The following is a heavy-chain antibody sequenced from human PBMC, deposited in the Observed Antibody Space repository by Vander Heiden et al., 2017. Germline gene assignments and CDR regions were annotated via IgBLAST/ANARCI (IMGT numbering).Heavy chain of an antibody. CDR1: GGSISSSSYY. D-gene: IGHD3-10*01. Sequence: QLQLQESGPGLVKPSETLSLTCTVSGGSISSSSYYRGWIRQPPGKGLEWIGSIHYSGSTYYNPSLKSRVTISVDTSKNQFSLKLSSVTAADTAVYYCARQRLRITMVRGKKYFDYWGQGTLVTVSS. CDR2: IHYSGST. CDR3: ARQRLRITMVRGKKYFDY. V-gene: IGHV4-39*01. J-gene: IGHJ4*02.